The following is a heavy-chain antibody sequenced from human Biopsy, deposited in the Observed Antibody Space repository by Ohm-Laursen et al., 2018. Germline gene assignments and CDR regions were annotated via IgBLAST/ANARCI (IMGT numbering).Heavy chain of an antibody. J-gene: IGHJ4*02. Sequence: ASVTVSCKVSGPTLTELSMHWVRQAPGRGLEWMGGFAPENGKTIYAQKFQGRVTMTEDTSTDTAYMEMSSLRSEDTAVYYCAADINGWNVNYWGQGTQVTVSS. CDR2: FAPENGKT. D-gene: IGHD1-1*01. V-gene: IGHV1-24*01. CDR1: GPTLTELS. CDR3: AADINGWNVNY.